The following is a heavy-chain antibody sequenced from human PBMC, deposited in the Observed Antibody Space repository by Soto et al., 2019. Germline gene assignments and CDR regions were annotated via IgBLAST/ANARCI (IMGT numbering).Heavy chain of an antibody. D-gene: IGHD3-22*01. Sequence: SETLSLTCTVSGGSISSGDYYWSWIRQPPGKGLEWIGYIYYSGSTYYNPSLKSRVTISVDTSKNQFSLKLSSVTAADTAVYYCAYYESSGYYFWFDPWGQGTLVTVSS. V-gene: IGHV4-30-4*01. CDR1: GGSISSGDYY. J-gene: IGHJ5*02. CDR3: AYYESSGYYFWFDP. CDR2: IYYSGST.